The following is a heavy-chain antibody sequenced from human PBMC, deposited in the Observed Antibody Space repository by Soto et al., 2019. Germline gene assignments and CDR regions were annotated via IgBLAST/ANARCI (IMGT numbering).Heavy chain of an antibody. D-gene: IGHD2-2*01. CDR3: ARVVILVPTASTHYYYHMDV. CDR1: GGTFSNYA. Sequence: QVQLVQSGAEVRKPGSSVTVSCKASGGTFSNYAISWVRQAPGQGLEWMGGIIPIVGTGSYAQKFQGRVTINADEPTTTAYMELSSLRFEDTAVYYCARVVILVPTASTHYYYHMDVWGPWTTVTVSS. J-gene: IGHJ6*02. V-gene: IGHV1-69*01. CDR2: IIPIVGTG.